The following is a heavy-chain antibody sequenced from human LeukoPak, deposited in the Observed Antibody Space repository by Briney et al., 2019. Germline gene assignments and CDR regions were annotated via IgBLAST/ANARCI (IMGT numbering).Heavy chain of an antibody. CDR1: GGSISTGGYY. D-gene: IGHD2-21*01. CDR3: VTYRAGDINWFDP. Sequence: KTSETLSLTRTVSGGSISTGGYYWSWIRQFPGKGLQWIGYLDDSGSTRYNPSLKSRVALSSDTSKNQFSLRLRSVTAADTAMYYCVTYRAGDINWFDPWGQGILVTVSS. CDR2: LDDSGST. V-gene: IGHV4-31*03. J-gene: IGHJ5*02.